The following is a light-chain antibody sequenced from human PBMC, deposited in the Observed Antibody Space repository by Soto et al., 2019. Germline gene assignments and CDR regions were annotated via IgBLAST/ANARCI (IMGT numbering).Light chain of an antibody. CDR2: TNN. J-gene: IGLJ2*01. CDR3: AAWDDRLNSLL. Sequence: QSVLTQPPSASGTPGQRVTISCSGSSSNIGSHTVNWYQQLPGTAPKLLIYTNNQRPSGVPDRFSGSKSGTSASLAISGLQSEDEADYYCAAWDDRLNSLLFGGGTKLTVL. CDR1: SSNIGSHT. V-gene: IGLV1-44*01.